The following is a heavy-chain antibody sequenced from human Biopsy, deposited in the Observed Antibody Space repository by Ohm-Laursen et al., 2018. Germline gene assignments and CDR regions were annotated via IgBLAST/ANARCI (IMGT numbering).Heavy chain of an antibody. Sequence: PPGTLSLTCTVSGGSISSHYWTWIRQPAGKGLEWIGYIYYSGSTNYNPSLKSRVTISVDTSKNQFSLRLNSVTAADTAVYYCARATNSTGWPYYYFYGMDVWGQGTTVTVSS. CDR3: ARATNSTGWPYYYFYGMDV. V-gene: IGHV4-59*11. J-gene: IGHJ6*02. CDR1: GGSISSHY. D-gene: IGHD2/OR15-2a*01. CDR2: IYYSGST.